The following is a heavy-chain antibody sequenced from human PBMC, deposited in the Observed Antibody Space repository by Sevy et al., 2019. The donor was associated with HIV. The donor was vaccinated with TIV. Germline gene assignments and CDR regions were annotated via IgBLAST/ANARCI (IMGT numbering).Heavy chain of an antibody. J-gene: IGHJ5*02. V-gene: IGHV4-30-4*01. CDR3: AREKYYYDSSGHPGGGWFDP. Sequence: SETLSLTCTVSGGSISSGDYYWSWIRQPPGKGLEWIGYIYYSGSTYYDPSLKSRVTISVDTSKNQFSLKLSSVTAADTAVYYCAREKYYYDSSGHPGGGWFDPWGQGPLVTVSS. CDR1: GGSISSGDYY. D-gene: IGHD3-22*01. CDR2: IYYSGST.